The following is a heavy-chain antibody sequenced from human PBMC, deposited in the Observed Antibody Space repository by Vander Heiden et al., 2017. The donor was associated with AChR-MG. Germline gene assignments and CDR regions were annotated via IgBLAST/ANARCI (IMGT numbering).Heavy chain of an antibody. Sequence: EVQLLESGEGLVQPAGSLRLPCAASGFTFGSYAMSWVRQPQGKGLEWVSAISGSGGSTYYADSVKGRFTIARDNSKNTLYLQMNSLRAEDTAVYYCAITRVGASYWYFDLWGRGTLVTVSS. CDR3: AITRVGASYWYFDL. CDR1: GFTFGSYA. CDR2: ISGSGGST. V-gene: IGHV3-23*01. D-gene: IGHD1-26*01. J-gene: IGHJ2*01.